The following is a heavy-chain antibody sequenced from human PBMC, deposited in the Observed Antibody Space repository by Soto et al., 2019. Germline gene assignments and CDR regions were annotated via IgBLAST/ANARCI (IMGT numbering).Heavy chain of an antibody. CDR3: AKENSGNDIYYYYMDV. Sequence: GGSLRLSCAASGLTVSSNYMSWVCQAPGKGLEWVSVIYSGGSTYYADSVKGRFTISRDSSKNTLYLQMNSLRVEDTAVYYCAKENSGNDIYYYYMDVWGKGSTVTVSS. CDR2: IYSGGST. CDR1: GLTVSSNY. J-gene: IGHJ6*03. D-gene: IGHD5-12*01. V-gene: IGHV3-66*01.